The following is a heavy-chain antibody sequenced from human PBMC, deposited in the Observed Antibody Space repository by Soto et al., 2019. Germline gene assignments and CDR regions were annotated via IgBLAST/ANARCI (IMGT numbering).Heavy chain of an antibody. CDR1: GFIFRSYG. J-gene: IGHJ5*02. V-gene: IGHV3-33*01. CDR2: IWYDGSNK. Sequence: PGGSLRLSCAASGFIFRSYGMHWVRQAPGKGLEWVAVIWYDGSNKYYADSVKGRFTISRDNSKNTLYLQMNSLRAEDTAVYYCARDVDKYSSSWPGDWFDPWGQGTLVTVSS. D-gene: IGHD6-13*01. CDR3: ARDVDKYSSSWPGDWFDP.